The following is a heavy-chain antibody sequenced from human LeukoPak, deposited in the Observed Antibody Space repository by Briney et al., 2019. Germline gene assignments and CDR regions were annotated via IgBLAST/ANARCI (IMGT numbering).Heavy chain of an antibody. CDR3: AREIVVEVATDH. J-gene: IGHJ4*02. V-gene: IGHV4-39*07. Sequence: SETLSLTCTVSGGSTSSSNYYWGWIRQPPGKGLEWIGSIYYSGSTYYNPSLKSRVTIPVDTSKNQFSLKLSSVTAADTAVYYCAREIVVEVATDHWGQGTLVTVSS. CDR1: GGSTSSSNYY. CDR2: IYYSGST. D-gene: IGHD2-15*01.